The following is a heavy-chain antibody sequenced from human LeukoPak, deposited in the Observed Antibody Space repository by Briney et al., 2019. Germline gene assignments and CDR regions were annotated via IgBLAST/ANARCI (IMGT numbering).Heavy chain of an antibody. CDR2: ISSSSRYR. CDR1: GFTFSSYS. D-gene: IGHD3-9*01. Sequence: TGGSLRLSCAASGFTFSSYSMNWVRQAPGKGLEWVSCISSSSRYRYYADSVKGRFTISRDNSKNTLYLQMNNLRAEDTAIYYCAKAANYNILTGYYLDYWGQGTLVTVSS. CDR3: AKAANYNILTGYYLDY. J-gene: IGHJ4*02. V-gene: IGHV3-21*04.